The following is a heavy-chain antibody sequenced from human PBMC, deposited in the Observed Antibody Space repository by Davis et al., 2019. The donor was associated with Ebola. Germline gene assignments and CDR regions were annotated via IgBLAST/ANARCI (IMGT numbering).Heavy chain of an antibody. V-gene: IGHV3-30*02. CDR1: GFTFSSYG. Sequence: PGGSLRLSCAASGFTFSSYGMHWVRQAPGKGLEWVAFIRYDGSNKYYADSVKGRFTISRDNSKNTLYLQMNSLRAEDTAVYYCVRDTYYYYNTMDVWGKGTAVTVSS. J-gene: IGHJ6*04. CDR3: VRDTYYYYNTMDV. CDR2: IRYDGSNK.